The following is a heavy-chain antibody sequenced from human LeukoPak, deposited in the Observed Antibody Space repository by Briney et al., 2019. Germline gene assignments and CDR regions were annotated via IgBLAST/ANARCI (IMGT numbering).Heavy chain of an antibody. CDR1: GFSFSHFW. Sequence: GGSLRLSCAASGFSFSHFWMSWVRQAPGKALEWVANMKEDGSATYNVDSVKGRFTISRDNAKNSLYLQLSSLRAEDTAVYYCTSGGSWYAYWGQGTLVTVSS. V-gene: IGHV3-7*01. CDR3: TSGGSWYAY. J-gene: IGHJ4*02. D-gene: IGHD6-13*01. CDR2: MKEDGSAT.